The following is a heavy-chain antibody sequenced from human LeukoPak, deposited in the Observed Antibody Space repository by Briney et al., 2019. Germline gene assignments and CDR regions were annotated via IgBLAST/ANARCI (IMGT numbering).Heavy chain of an antibody. Sequence: PSETLSLTCTVSGGSISSYYWSWIRQPPGKGLEWIGYIYYSGSTNYNPSLKSRVTISVDTSKNQFSLKLSSVTAADTAVYYCARGIYDILTGYLGYYYYMDVWGKGTTVTISS. D-gene: IGHD3-9*01. CDR1: GGSISSYY. J-gene: IGHJ6*03. V-gene: IGHV4-59*01. CDR2: IYYSGST. CDR3: ARGIYDILTGYLGYYYYMDV.